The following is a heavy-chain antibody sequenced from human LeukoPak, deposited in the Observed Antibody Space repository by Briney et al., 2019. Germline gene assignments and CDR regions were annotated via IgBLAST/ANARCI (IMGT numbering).Heavy chain of an antibody. J-gene: IGHJ4*02. Sequence: GGTLRLSCAASGFTFSSYGMSWVRQAPGKGLEWVSAISGSGGSTYYADSVKGRFTISRDNSKNTLYLQMNSLRAEDTAVYYCAKDYYDSSGEGYDYWGQGTLVTVSS. D-gene: IGHD3-22*01. V-gene: IGHV3-23*01. CDR3: AKDYYDSSGEGYDY. CDR2: ISGSGGST. CDR1: GFTFSSYG.